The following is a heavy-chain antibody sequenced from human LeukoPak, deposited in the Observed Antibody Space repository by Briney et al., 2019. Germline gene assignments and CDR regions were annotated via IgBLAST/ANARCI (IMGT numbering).Heavy chain of an antibody. CDR2: INPDGSTT. V-gene: IGHV3-74*01. J-gene: IGHJ2*01. D-gene: IGHD3/OR15-3a*01. Sequence: GSLRLSCAASGFTFSNYWMHWVRQDPGKGLVWVSFINPDGSTTNYADSVKGRFTISRDNSKNTLYLQMNSLRAEDTAVYYCARFGLRGWYFDLWGRGTLVTVSS. CDR3: ARFGLRGWYFDL. CDR1: GFTFSNYW.